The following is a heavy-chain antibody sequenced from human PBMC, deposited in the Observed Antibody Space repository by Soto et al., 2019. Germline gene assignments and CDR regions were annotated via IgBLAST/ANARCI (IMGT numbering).Heavy chain of an antibody. CDR1: GGTFSGYA. J-gene: IGHJ4*02. V-gene: IGHV1-69*01. D-gene: IGHD2-15*01. Sequence: QVQLVQSGAEVKKPGSSVKVSCQASGGTFSGYALTWVRQAPGQGLEWMGEFVPLCGSTNYAQKYAGRITIIADESTSTGYMELSTLRSEDTAVYYCATHSLGTSSPPYFDNWGQGTLVTVSS. CDR2: FVPLCGST. CDR3: ATHSLGTSSPPYFDN.